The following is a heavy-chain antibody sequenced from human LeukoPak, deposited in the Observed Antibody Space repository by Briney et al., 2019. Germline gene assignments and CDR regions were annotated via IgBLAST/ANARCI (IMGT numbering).Heavy chain of an antibody. J-gene: IGHJ4*02. CDR3: AKEDYYDSSGYFDY. CDR2: IKQDGSEK. V-gene: IGHV3-7*03. D-gene: IGHD3-22*01. Sequence: PGGSLRLSCAASGLTFSSYWMSWVRQAPGKGLECVANIKQDGSEKYYVDSVKGRFTISRDNSKNTLYLQMSSLRAEDTAVYYCAKEDYYDSSGYFDYWGQGTLVTVSS. CDR1: GLTFSSYW.